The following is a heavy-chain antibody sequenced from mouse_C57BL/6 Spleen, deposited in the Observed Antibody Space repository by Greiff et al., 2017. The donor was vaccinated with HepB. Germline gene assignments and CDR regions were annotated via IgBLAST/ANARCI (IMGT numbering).Heavy chain of an antibody. Sequence: VQLQQSGSELRSPGSSVKLSCKDFDSEVFPIAYMSWVRQKPGHGFEWIGGILPSIGRTIYGEKFEDKATLDADTLSNTAYLELNSLTSEDSAIYYCARGENGDYGSSFYWFAYWGQGTLVTVSA. CDR2: ILPSIGRT. J-gene: IGHJ3*01. V-gene: IGHV15-2*01. D-gene: IGHD1-1*01. CDR3: ARGENGDYGSSFYWFAY. CDR1: DSEVFPIAY.